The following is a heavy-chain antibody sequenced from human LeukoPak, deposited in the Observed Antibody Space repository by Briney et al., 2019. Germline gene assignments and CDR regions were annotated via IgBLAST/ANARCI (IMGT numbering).Heavy chain of an antibody. D-gene: IGHD6-19*01. Sequence: GRSLRLSCVASGFTFSSYGMHWVRQAPGKGLEWVAVISYDGSNKYYADYVKGRFTISRDNSKNTLYLQMNSLRAEDTAVYYCAREGWPQFSAVAASYVGAFDIWGQGTMVTVSS. V-gene: IGHV3-30*19. J-gene: IGHJ3*02. CDR2: ISYDGSNK. CDR1: GFTFSSYG. CDR3: AREGWPQFSAVAASYVGAFDI.